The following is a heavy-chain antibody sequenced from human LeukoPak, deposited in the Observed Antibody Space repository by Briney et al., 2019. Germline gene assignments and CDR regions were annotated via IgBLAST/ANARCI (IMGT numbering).Heavy chain of an antibody. CDR2: INHSGST. D-gene: IGHD4-11*01. Sequence: SETLSLTCAVYGGSFSGYYWSWIRQPPGEGLEWIGEINHSGSTNYNPSLKSRVTISVDTSKNQFSLKLSSVTAADTAVYYCARASDYRFDPWGQGTLVTVSS. V-gene: IGHV4-34*01. J-gene: IGHJ5*02. CDR3: ARASDYRFDP. CDR1: GGSFSGYY.